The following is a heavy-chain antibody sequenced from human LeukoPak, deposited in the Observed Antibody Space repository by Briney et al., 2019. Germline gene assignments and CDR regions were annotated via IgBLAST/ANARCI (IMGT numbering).Heavy chain of an antibody. J-gene: IGHJ4*02. D-gene: IGHD3-10*01. CDR1: GGSISGYY. V-gene: IGHV4-59*01. Sequence: SETLSLTCTVSGGSISGYYWSWIRQPPGKGLEWIGYIYYSGSTNYNPSLKSRVTISVDTSKNQFSLKLSSVTAADTAVYYCARGITMVPYYFDYWGQGTLVTVSS. CDR2: IYYSGST. CDR3: ARGITMVPYYFDY.